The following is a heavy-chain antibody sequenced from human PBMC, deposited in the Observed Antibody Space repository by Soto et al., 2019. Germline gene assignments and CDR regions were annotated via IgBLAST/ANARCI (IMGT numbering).Heavy chain of an antibody. CDR2: IIPILGIA. CDR3: ARDLGASTVVTPGPFDY. V-gene: IGHV1-69*08. Sequence: QVQLVQSGAEVKKPGSSVKVSCKASGGTFSSYTISWVRQAPGQGLEWMGRIIPILGIANYAQKFQGRVTITAAKSTSTAYMELSSLRSEDTAVYYCARDLGASTVVTPGPFDYWGQGTLVTVSS. D-gene: IGHD4-17*01. CDR1: GGTFSSYT. J-gene: IGHJ4*02.